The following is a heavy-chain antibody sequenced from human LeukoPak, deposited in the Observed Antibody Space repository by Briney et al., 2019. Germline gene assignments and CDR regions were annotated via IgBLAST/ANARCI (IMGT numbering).Heavy chain of an antibody. Sequence: TSETLSLTCAVYGGSFSGYYWSWIRQPPGKGLEWIGEINHSGSTNYNPSLKSRVTISVDTSKNQFSLKLSSVTAADTAVYYCARRSIAARNLWFDPWGQGTLVTVSS. CDR1: GGSFSGYY. D-gene: IGHD6-6*01. CDR3: ARRSIAARNLWFDP. J-gene: IGHJ5*02. CDR2: INHSGST. V-gene: IGHV4-34*01.